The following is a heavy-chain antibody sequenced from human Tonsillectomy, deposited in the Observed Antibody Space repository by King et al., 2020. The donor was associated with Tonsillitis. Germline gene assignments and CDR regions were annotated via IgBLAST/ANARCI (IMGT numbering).Heavy chain of an antibody. CDR2: IKEDGREE. J-gene: IGHJ4*02. D-gene: IGHD3-22*01. Sequence: VQLVESGGGLVQPGGSLRLSCAASGFTFGSYWMSWVRQTPGKGLQWVANIKEDGREEHYVDPVNGRFTISRDNAKNSVFLQMNSLRAEDTGVYYCARDAPYDSSGYHYWGQGTLVTVSS. CDR1: GFTFGSYW. V-gene: IGHV3-7*01. CDR3: ARDAPYDSSGYHY.